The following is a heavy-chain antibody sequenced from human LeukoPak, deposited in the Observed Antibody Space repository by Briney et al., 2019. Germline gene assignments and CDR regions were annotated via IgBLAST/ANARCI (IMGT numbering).Heavy chain of an antibody. D-gene: IGHD5-18*01. CDR2: INWNGGST. J-gene: IGHJ3*02. CDR3: ARDYCGYSYGPCAFDI. V-gene: IGHV3-20*04. CDR1: GFTFDDYG. Sequence: RPGGSLRLSCAASGFTFDDYGMSWVRQAPGKGLEWVSGINWNGGSTGYADSVKGRFTISRDNAKNSLYLQMNSLRAEDTAVYYCARDYCGYSYGPCAFDIWGQGTMVTVSS.